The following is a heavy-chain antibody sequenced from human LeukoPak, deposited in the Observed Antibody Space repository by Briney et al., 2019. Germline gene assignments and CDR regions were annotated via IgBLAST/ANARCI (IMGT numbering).Heavy chain of an antibody. CDR1: GGSFSGYY. CDR2: INHSGST. CDR3: ARITQRSDGPGEIDY. V-gene: IGHV4-34*01. J-gene: IGHJ4*02. D-gene: IGHD1-14*01. Sequence: PSETLSLTCAVYGGSFSGYYWSWIRQPPGKGLEWIGEINHSGSTNYNPSLKSRVTISVATSKNQFSMKLSSVTAADTAVYYCARITQRSDGPGEIDYWGQGTLVTVSS.